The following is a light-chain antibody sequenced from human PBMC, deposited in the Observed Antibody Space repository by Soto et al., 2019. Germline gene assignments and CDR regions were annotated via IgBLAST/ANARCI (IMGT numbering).Light chain of an antibody. J-gene: IGKJ4*01. V-gene: IGKV3-11*01. CDR3: QQRSNWPPVT. CDR1: QSVSSS. Sequence: IVLTESPGTLSFSPGERATPSCRASQSVSSSLAWYQQKPCQAPRLLVYDASNRATGIPARFSGSGSGTDFTLAISSLEPEDFAVYYCQQRSNWPPVTFGGGTKVDIK. CDR2: DAS.